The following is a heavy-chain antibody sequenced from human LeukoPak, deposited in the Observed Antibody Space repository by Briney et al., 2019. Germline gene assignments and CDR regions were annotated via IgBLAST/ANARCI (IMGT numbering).Heavy chain of an antibody. Sequence: ASVKVSCKASGYTFTSYYMHWVRQAPGQGLEWMGIINPSGGSTSYAQKFQGRVTMTRDTSTSTVYMELSSLRSEDTAVYYCARDEGYCSSTSCYRSYYYYGMDVWGQGTTVTVS. V-gene: IGHV1-46*01. J-gene: IGHJ6*02. D-gene: IGHD2-2*02. CDR1: GYTFTSYY. CDR3: ARDEGYCSSTSCYRSYYYYGMDV. CDR2: INPSGGST.